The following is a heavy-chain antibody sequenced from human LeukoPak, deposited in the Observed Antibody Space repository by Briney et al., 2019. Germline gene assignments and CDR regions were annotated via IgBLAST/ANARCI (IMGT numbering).Heavy chain of an antibody. Sequence: PGGSLRLSCAASAFTFSSYNMNWVRQAPGKGLEWVSYISSSSSTIYYVDSVKGRFTISRDNAKNSLYLQMNSLRAEDTAVYYCPRDASYYYGSGSYALGYYYYMDVWGKGTTVTVSS. CDR1: AFTFSSYN. D-gene: IGHD3-10*01. CDR2: ISSSSSTI. J-gene: IGHJ6*03. V-gene: IGHV3-48*04. CDR3: PRDASYYYGSGSYALGYYYYMDV.